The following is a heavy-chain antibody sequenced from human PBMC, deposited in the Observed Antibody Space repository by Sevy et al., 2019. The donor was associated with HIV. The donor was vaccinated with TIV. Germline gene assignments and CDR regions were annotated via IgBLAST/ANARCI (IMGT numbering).Heavy chain of an antibody. V-gene: IGHV3-23*01. Sequence: GGSLRLSCAASGFTFSNYAMNWVRQAPGKGLEWVSTISGTGLSTYYADSVKGRFTISRDNSKNTLYLQMNTRSAEDTAFYFCAKDLVSMASRQGYFDYWGQGTLVTVSS. J-gene: IGHJ4*02. CDR1: GFTFSNYA. CDR2: ISGTGLST. D-gene: IGHD6-6*01. CDR3: AKDLVSMASRQGYFDY.